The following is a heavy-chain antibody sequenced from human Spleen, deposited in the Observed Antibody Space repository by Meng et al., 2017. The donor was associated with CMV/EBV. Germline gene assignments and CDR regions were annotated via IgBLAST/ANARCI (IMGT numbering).Heavy chain of an antibody. D-gene: IGHD3-3*01. CDR1: GGSISSYY. Sequence: GSLRLSCTVSGGSISSYYWSWIRQPPGKGLEWIGYIYYSGSTNYNPSLKSRVTISVDTSKNQFSLKLSSVTAADTAVYYCARGVLRFLEWLPNDYWGQGTLVTVSS. CDR3: ARGVLRFLEWLPNDY. V-gene: IGHV4-59*01. CDR2: IYYSGST. J-gene: IGHJ4*02.